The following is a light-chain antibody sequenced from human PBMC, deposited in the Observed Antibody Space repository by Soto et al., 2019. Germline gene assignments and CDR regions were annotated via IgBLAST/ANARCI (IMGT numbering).Light chain of an antibody. V-gene: IGKV1-5*03. J-gene: IGKJ1*01. CDR3: QQYNSYSRT. Sequence: DIQMTQSPSTLSASVGDRVTITCRASQSISIWLAWYQQKPGKAPNLLIYKASNLEGGVPSRFSGSGSGTEFTLTISSLQPDDFATYYCQQYNSYSRTFGQGTKVEIK. CDR2: KAS. CDR1: QSISIW.